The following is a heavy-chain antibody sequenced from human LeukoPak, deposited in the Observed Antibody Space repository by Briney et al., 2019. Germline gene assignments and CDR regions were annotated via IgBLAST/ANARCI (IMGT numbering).Heavy chain of an antibody. D-gene: IGHD2-2*01. V-gene: IGHV1-69*13. CDR2: IIPIFGTA. CDR3: ARSMGYCSSTSCPFDY. J-gene: IGHJ4*02. CDR1: GGTFSSYA. Sequence: GASVKVSCKASGGTFSSYAISWVRQARGQGLEWMGGIIPIFGTANYAQKFQGRVTITADESTSTAYMELSSLRSEDTAVYYCARSMGYCSSTSCPFDYWGQGTLVTVSS.